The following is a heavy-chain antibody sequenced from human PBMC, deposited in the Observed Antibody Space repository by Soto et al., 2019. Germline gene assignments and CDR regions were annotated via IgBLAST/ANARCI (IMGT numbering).Heavy chain of an antibody. CDR1: GFTFSSYS. Sequence: PGGSLRLSCAASGFTFSSYSMNWVRQAPGKGLEWVSSISSSSYIYYADSVKGRFTISRDNAKNSLYLQMNSLRAEDTAVYYCARDGRTPSPSYYFDYWGQGTLVTVSS. CDR2: ISSSSYI. J-gene: IGHJ4*02. V-gene: IGHV3-21*01. CDR3: ARDGRTPSPSYYFDY. D-gene: IGHD2-2*01.